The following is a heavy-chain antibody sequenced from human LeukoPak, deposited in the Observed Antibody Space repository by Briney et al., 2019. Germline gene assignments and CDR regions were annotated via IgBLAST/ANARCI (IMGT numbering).Heavy chain of an antibody. V-gene: IGHV1-18*01. D-gene: IGHD3-16*01. Sequence: ASVKVSCKASGYTFTSYGISWVRQPPGQVLEWMGWISAYNGNTNYAQKLQGRVTMTTDTPTSTAYMELRSLRSDDTAVYYCARNTMITFGGVPHYFDYWGQGTLVTVSS. J-gene: IGHJ4*02. CDR3: ARNTMITFGGVPHYFDY. CDR2: ISAYNGNT. CDR1: GYTFTSYG.